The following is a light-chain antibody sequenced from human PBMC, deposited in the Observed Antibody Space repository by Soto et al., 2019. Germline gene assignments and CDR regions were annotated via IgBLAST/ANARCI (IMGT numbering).Light chain of an antibody. Sequence: IQLTQSPSSLSASVGDRVTITCRASQGIDSYLAWYQQRPGKAPQLLIYETSILQRGVSSRLSGSGSGTAVPPTISSLQAEDCATYYCQQTRSYPSTFGGGTKVEIK. V-gene: IGKV1-9*01. J-gene: IGKJ4*01. CDR1: QGIDSY. CDR2: ETS. CDR3: QQTRSYPST.